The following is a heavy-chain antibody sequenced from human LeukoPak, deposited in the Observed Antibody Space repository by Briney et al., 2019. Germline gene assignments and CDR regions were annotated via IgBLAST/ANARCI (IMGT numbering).Heavy chain of an antibody. CDR1: GFTFSSYA. D-gene: IGHD4-17*01. CDR3: ARVTTTVTFDY. Sequence: GGSLRLSCAASGFTFSSYAMHWVRQAPGKGLEWVAVISYDGSNKYYADSAKGRFTISRDNSKNTLYLQMNSLRAEDTAVYYCARVTTTVTFDYWGQGTLVTVSS. J-gene: IGHJ4*02. CDR2: ISYDGSNK. V-gene: IGHV3-30*04.